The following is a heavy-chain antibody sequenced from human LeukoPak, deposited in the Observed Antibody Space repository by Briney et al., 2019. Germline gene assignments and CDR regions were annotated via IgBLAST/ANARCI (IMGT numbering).Heavy chain of an antibody. J-gene: IGHJ6*02. V-gene: IGHV3-7*03. CDR3: AREIRFLEWSNYYYGMDV. CDR2: IKQDGSEK. D-gene: IGHD3-3*01. Sequence: GGSLRLSCAASGFTFSSYRMSWVRQAPGKGLEWVANIKQDGSEKYYVDSVKGRFTISRDNAKNSLYLQMNSLRAEDTAVYYCAREIRFLEWSNYYYGMDVWGQGTTVTVSS. CDR1: GFTFSSYR.